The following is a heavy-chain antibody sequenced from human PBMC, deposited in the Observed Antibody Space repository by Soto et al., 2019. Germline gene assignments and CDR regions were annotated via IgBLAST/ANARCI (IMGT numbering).Heavy chain of an antibody. CDR3: ARGPEFDRGSYLGYLDY. CDR1: GDSVSSNSAA. J-gene: IGHJ4*02. D-gene: IGHD3-16*02. V-gene: IGHV6-1*01. CDR2: TYYRSKWYN. Sequence: SQTLSLTCAISGDSVSSNSAAWNWIRQSPSRGLEWLGRTYYRSKWYNDYAVSVKSRITINPDTSKNQFSLQLNSVTPEDTAVYYCARGPEFDRGSYLGYLDYWGQGTLVTVSS.